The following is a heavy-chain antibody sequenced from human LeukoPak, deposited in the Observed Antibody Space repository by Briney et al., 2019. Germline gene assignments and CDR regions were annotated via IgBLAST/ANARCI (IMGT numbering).Heavy chain of an antibody. J-gene: IGHJ5*02. D-gene: IGHD4-11*01. CDR2: INGYNGNI. CDR1: VYIFTKYG. Sequence: ASVKVSCKASVYIFTKYGITWVRQARGRGLEWVGWINGYNGNIKYAQKIQGRVTMNTDTSTSTTYMELRSLRSDDTAVYYCARAEYSKVFDPWGQGTLV. V-gene: IGHV1-18*01. CDR3: ARAEYSKVFDP.